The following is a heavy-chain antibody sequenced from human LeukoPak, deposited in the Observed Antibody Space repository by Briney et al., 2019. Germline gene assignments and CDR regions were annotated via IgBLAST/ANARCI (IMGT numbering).Heavy chain of an antibody. D-gene: IGHD2-2*01. V-gene: IGHV3-30-3*01. CDR2: ISYDGSNK. CDR3: ARASSTSCPEWFDP. Sequence: GRSLRLSCAASGFTFSSYAMHWVRQAPGKGLEWVAVISYDGSNKYYADSVKGRFTISRDNFKNTLYLQMNSLRAEDTAVYYCARASSTSCPEWFDPWGQGTLVTVSS. CDR1: GFTFSSYA. J-gene: IGHJ5*02.